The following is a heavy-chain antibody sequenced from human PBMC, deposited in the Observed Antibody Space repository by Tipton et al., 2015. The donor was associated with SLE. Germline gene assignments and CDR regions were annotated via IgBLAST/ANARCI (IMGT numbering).Heavy chain of an antibody. D-gene: IGHD1-14*01. J-gene: IGHJ3*02. CDR2: ISGSGGST. CDR1: GFTFSSYS. V-gene: IGHV3-23*01. Sequence: SLRLSCAASGFTFSSYSMNWVRQAPGKGLEWVSAISGSGGSTYYADSVKGRFTISRDNSKNTLYLQMNSLRAEDTAIYYCAKDRKYLPLSDAFDIWGQGTMVTVSS. CDR3: AKDRKYLPLSDAFDI.